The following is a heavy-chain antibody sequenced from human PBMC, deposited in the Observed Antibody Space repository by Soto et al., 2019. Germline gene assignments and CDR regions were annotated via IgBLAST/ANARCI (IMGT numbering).Heavy chain of an antibody. V-gene: IGHV1-18*01. CDR1: DYIFTAYA. D-gene: IGHD1-26*01. CDR2: ISTHNGNT. J-gene: IGHJ4*02. CDR3: ARLLSRQGSSFGY. Sequence: QVQLVQSGAEVQKPGASVKVSCKTSDYIFTAYAISWVRQAPGQGLEWMGWISTHNGNTLSAPKFQGRLTMTTDTSTSTASMELRSLRSADTAIYYCARLLSRQGSSFGYWCQGSLVTVSS.